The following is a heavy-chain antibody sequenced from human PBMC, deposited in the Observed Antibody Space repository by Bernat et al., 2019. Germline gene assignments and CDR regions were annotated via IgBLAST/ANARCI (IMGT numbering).Heavy chain of an antibody. V-gene: IGHV3-21*01. J-gene: IGHJ4*02. CDR3: ASAAPRPYYDILTGYRGAGY. CDR2: ISSSSRYI. D-gene: IGHD3-9*01. CDR1: GFTVRSYS. Sequence: GGGRGEPGGSRRLAGAASGFTVRSYSRNWVRQAPGKGLEWGSAISSSSRYIYYADSVKGRFTISRDNAKNSLYLQMNSLRAEDTAVYYCASAAPRPYYDILTGYRGAGYWGQGTLVTVSS.